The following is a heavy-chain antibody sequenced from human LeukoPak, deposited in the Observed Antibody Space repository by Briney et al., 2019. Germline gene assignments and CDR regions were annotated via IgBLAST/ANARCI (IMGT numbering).Heavy chain of an antibody. J-gene: IGHJ3*02. CDR2: ISAYNGYT. Sequence: GASVKVSCKASGYTFTSYGISWVRQAPGQGLEWMGWISAYNGYTNYAQKFQFRVTMTTDTSTSTAYMELRSLTSDDTAVYYCARDFLAAAGNDAFDIWGQGTMVTVSS. CDR1: GYTFTSYG. V-gene: IGHV1-18*01. D-gene: IGHD6-13*01. CDR3: ARDFLAAAGNDAFDI.